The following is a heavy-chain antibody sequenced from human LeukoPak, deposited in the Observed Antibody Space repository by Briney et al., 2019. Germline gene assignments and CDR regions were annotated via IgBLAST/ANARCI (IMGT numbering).Heavy chain of an antibody. CDR1: GYTFTDHF. V-gene: IGHV1-2*02. Sequence: ASMKVSCKASGYTFTDHFMLWVRQAPGQGLEWMGWINPNSGATNYAQKFQGRVTMTRDTSISTAYMELSRLRSDDTAVYYCARDHSEVMDVWGKGTTVTISS. J-gene: IGHJ6*03. CDR2: INPNSGAT. CDR3: ARDHSEVMDV.